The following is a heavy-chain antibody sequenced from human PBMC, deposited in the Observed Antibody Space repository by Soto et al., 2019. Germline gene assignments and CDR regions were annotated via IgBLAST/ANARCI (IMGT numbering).Heavy chain of an antibody. CDR2: INPSGGST. Sequence: ASVKVSCKASGYTFTSYYMHWVRQAPGQGLEWMGIINPSGGSTSYAQKFQGRVTMTRDTSTGTVYMELSSLRSEDTAVYYCARGEVDYYGSGSYPDYWGQGTLVTVSS. CDR1: GYTFTSYY. D-gene: IGHD3-10*01. J-gene: IGHJ4*02. V-gene: IGHV1-46*01. CDR3: ARGEVDYYGSGSYPDY.